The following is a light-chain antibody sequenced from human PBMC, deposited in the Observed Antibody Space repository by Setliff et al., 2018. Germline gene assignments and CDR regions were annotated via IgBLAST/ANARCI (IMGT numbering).Light chain of an antibody. CDR2: DVS. CDR1: SSDIGVYIY. Sequence: QSALTQAASVSGSPGQSITISCTGTSSDIGVYIYVSWYQQHPGKAPKLMIYDVSRRPSGVSNRFSGSKSGNTASLTISGLQLEDEADYYCSSYITSSTPPHVFGAGTKVTVL. CDR3: SSYITSSTPPHV. V-gene: IGLV2-14*03. J-gene: IGLJ1*01.